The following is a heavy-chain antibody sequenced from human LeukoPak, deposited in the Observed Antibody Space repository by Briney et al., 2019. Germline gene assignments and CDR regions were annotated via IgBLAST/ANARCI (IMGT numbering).Heavy chain of an antibody. Sequence: GGSLRLSCAASGFSFSTYWMSWVRQAPGKGLQWVANIKQDGGEKNYVDSVKGRFTISRDNAKNSLYLQMNSLRAEDTAVYYCARARLTLAREVIIKADYWGQGILVTVSS. CDR3: ARARLTLAREVIIKADY. D-gene: IGHD3-10*01. V-gene: IGHV3-7*03. CDR1: GFSFSTYW. CDR2: IKQDGGEK. J-gene: IGHJ4*02.